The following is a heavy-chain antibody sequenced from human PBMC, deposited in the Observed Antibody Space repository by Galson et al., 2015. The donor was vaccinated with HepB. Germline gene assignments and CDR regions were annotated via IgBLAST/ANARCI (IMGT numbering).Heavy chain of an antibody. CDR1: GFTFSGSA. Sequence: SLRLSCAASGFTFSGSAIHWVRQTSGKGLEWVGHIKSKASNYATAYTMSLKGRVTISRDDSRNTAYLHMKRLGTEDTAVYYCARLGDLSGYSSSWGQGTLVTVSS. D-gene: IGHD6-13*01. CDR2: IKSKASNYAT. V-gene: IGHV3-73*01. CDR3: ARLGDLSGYSSS. J-gene: IGHJ4*02.